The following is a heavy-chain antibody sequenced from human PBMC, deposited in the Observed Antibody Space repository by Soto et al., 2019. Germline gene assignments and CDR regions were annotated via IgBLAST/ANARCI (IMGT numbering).Heavy chain of an antibody. V-gene: IGHV1-69*13. J-gene: IGHJ4*02. Sequence: GASVKVSCKASGGTFSSYAISWVRQAPGQGLEWMGGIIPIFGTANYAQKFQGRVTITADESTSTAYMELSSLRSEDTAVYYCARADSEGTTVTTGCDYWGQGTLVTVSS. D-gene: IGHD4-17*01. CDR3: ARADSEGTTVTTGCDY. CDR2: IIPIFGTA. CDR1: GGTFSSYA.